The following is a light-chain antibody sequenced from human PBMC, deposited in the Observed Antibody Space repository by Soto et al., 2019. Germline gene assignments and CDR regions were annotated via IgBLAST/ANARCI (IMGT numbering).Light chain of an antibody. CDR3: QQYNSAPST. V-gene: IGKV1-27*01. CDR2: AAS. CDR1: QSISNN. J-gene: IGKJ3*01. Sequence: DIQMTQSPSSLSASVGDRVTITCRASQSISNNLAWYQQKPGQAPKLLIYAASTMQTGIPSRFSGSGSGTDFTLTISSLQPEDVAIYYCQQYNSAPSTFGPGTKVDIK.